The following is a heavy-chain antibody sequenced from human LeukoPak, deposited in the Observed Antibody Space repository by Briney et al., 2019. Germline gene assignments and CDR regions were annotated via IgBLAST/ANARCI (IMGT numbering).Heavy chain of an antibody. CDR1: GYSFTSYW. D-gene: IGHD5-18*01. Sequence: GESLKISCKGSGYSFTSYWIGWVRQMPGKGLEWMGIIYPGDSDTRYSPSFQGQVTISADKSINTAYLQWSNLKASDTAMYYCARHQGYNYGYVDYWGQGTLVTVSS. V-gene: IGHV5-51*01. J-gene: IGHJ4*02. CDR2: IYPGDSDT. CDR3: ARHQGYNYGYVDY.